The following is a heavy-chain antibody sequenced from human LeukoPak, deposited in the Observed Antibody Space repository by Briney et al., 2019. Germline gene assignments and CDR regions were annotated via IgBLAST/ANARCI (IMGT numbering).Heavy chain of an antibody. D-gene: IGHD6-19*01. Sequence: GGSLRLSCTASGFTFSSYAMSWVRQAPGKGLQWVSAISGSGGSTYYADSVKGRFAISRDNSKNTLYLQMNSLRAEDTAVYYCAKSQWLVRWGNFDYWGQGTLVTVSS. J-gene: IGHJ4*02. CDR1: GFTFSSYA. CDR2: ISGSGGST. CDR3: AKSQWLVRWGNFDY. V-gene: IGHV3-23*01.